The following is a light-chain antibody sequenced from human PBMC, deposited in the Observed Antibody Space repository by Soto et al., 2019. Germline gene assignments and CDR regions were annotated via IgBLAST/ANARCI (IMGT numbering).Light chain of an antibody. Sequence: QSALTQPRSVSGSPGQSVSISCTGTSSDVGGHTYVSWYQQHPGKAPKVMIYDVSKRPSGVPDRFSGSKSGNTASLTISGLQSEDEADYYCCSYAGRYTYVFGTGTKLTVL. CDR1: SSDVGGHTY. V-gene: IGLV2-11*01. J-gene: IGLJ1*01. CDR2: DVS. CDR3: CSYAGRYTYV.